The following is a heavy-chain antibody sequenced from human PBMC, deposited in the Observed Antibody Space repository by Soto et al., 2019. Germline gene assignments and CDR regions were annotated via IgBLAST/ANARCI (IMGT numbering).Heavy chain of an antibody. D-gene: IGHD3-16*01. V-gene: IGHV4-4*02. J-gene: IGHJ4*02. CDR3: AREVTFGGEYYFDY. CDR2: IYHSGST. Sequence: QVQLQESGPGLVKPSGTLSLTCAVSSGSISSSNWWSWVRQPPGKGLEWFGEIYHSGSTNYNPSLKSRVTVSVDKSKNQFSLKRSSVTAADTAVYYCAREVTFGGEYYFDYWGQGTLVTVSS. CDR1: SGSISSSNW.